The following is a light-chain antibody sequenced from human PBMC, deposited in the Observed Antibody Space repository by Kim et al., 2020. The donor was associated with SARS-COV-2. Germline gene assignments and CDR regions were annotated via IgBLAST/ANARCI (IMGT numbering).Light chain of an antibody. CDR3: QVWDSIPWV. CDR1: NIGSKS. V-gene: IGLV3-21*04. CDR2: YDS. J-gene: IGLJ3*02. Sequence: SYELTQPPSVSVAPGKTARITCGGNNIGSKSVHWYQQKPGQAPVLVIYYDSDRPSGIPERFSGSNSGNTATLTISRVEAGDEADYYCQVWDSIPWV.